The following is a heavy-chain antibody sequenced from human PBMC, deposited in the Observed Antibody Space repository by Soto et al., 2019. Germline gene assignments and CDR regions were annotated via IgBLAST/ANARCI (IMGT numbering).Heavy chain of an antibody. D-gene: IGHD3-3*01. CDR3: ARHGITIFGVVIIPNGMDV. J-gene: IGHJ6*02. CDR2: IYPGDSDT. V-gene: IGHV5-51*01. Sequence: GESLKISCKGSGYSFTSYWIGWVRQMPGKGLEWMGIIYPGDSDTRYSPSFQGQVTISADKSISTAYLQWSSLKASDTAMYYCARHGITIFGVVIIPNGMDVWGQGTAVNVS. CDR1: GYSFTSYW.